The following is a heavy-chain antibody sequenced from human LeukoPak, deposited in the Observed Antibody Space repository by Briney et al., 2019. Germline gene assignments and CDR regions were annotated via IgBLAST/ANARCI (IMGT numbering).Heavy chain of an antibody. V-gene: IGHV4-34*01. J-gene: IGHJ4*02. CDR2: INHSGST. CDR3: ARGLLRFFDWLLPYYFDY. Sequence: SETLSLTCAVYGGSFSGHYWSWIRQPPGKGLEWIGEINHSGSTNYNPSLKSRVTISVDTSKNQFSLKLSSVTAADTAVYYCARGLLRFFDWLLPYYFDYWGRGTLVTVSS. D-gene: IGHD3-9*01. CDR1: GGSFSGHY.